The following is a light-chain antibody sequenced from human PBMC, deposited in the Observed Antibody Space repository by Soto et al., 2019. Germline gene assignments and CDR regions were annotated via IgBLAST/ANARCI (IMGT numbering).Light chain of an antibody. V-gene: IGLV2-14*01. CDR2: DVS. J-gene: IGLJ2*01. Sequence: QSALTQPASVSGSPGQSITISCTGTSSDVGGYNYVSLYQQHPGKAPKLMIYDVSNRPSGVSNRFSGSKSGNTASLTISGRQAEEEADYFSSSYTSSFVVFGGGTKLTVL. CDR1: SSDVGGYNY. CDR3: SSYTSSFVV.